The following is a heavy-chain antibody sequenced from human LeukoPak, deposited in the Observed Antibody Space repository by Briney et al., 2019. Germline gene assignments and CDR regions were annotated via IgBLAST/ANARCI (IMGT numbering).Heavy chain of an antibody. V-gene: IGHV1-2*02. CDR1: GYTFTGYY. CDR2: INPNGGGT. D-gene: IGHD3-10*01. CDR3: AREYYGSGSYYNVVSL. J-gene: IGHJ4*02. Sequence: ASVKVSCKASGYTFTGYYMHWVRQAPGQGLEWMGWINPNGGGTNYAQKFQGRVTMTRDTSISTAYMELSRLRSDDTAVYYCAREYYGSGSYYNVVSLWGQGTLVTVSS.